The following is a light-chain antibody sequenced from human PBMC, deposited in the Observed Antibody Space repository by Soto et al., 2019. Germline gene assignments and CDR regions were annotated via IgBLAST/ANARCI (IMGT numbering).Light chain of an antibody. CDR1: QGISSY. J-gene: IGKJ5*01. CDR2: AAS. V-gene: IGKV1-9*01. CDR3: QQAHSFPIT. Sequence: IQLTQSPSSLSASVGDRVTITCRASQGISSYLAWYQQSPGKAPKLLIYAASSLQSGVPSRFSGSGSGTDFTLTISSLQPDDFATYYCQQAHSFPITFGQGTRLEIK.